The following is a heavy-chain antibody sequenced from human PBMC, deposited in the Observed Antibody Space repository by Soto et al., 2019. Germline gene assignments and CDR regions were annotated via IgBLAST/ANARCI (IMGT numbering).Heavy chain of an antibody. Sequence: SETLSLTCTVSGGSVTSDEDYWTWIRQSPGKGLEWIGYISNSGSTGYNPSLKTRLSMSVDRSKNQFTLRLTSVTAADTAVYFCARISSVDPYGYVNGGLDVWGQGTTVTVS. CDR3: ARISSVDPYGYVNGGLDV. J-gene: IGHJ6*02. V-gene: IGHV4-30-4*01. CDR2: ISNSGST. CDR1: GGSVTSDEDY. D-gene: IGHD5-18*01.